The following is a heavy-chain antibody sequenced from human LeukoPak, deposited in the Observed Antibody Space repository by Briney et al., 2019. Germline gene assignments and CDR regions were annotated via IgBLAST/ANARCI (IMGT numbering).Heavy chain of an antibody. V-gene: IGHV5-51*01. CDR3: ARQGCSSATCYINRFDP. CDR2: IYPGDSDT. J-gene: IGHJ5*02. CDR1: GYSFTSYW. Sequence: GESLKISCKGSGYSFTSYWIGWVRQMPGKGLEWMGIIYPGDSDTRYSPSFQGQVTISADKSISTAYLQWSSLKASDTAMYYCARQGCSSATCYINRFDPWGQGTLVTVSS. D-gene: IGHD2-2*02.